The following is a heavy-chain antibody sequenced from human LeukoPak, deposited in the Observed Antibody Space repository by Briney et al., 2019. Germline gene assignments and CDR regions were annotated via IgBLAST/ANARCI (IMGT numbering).Heavy chain of an antibody. Sequence: GGSLRLSCAASGFIFSSYAMSWVRQAPGKGLEWVSLISWDGGVTKYAGSVKGRFTISRDNTKKSLYLQMNSLRTEDTALYYCAKSDHRGDGFNYDYWGQGTLVTVSS. CDR2: ISWDGGVT. V-gene: IGHV3-43*01. D-gene: IGHD5-24*01. J-gene: IGHJ4*02. CDR3: AKSDHRGDGFNYDY. CDR1: GFIFSSYA.